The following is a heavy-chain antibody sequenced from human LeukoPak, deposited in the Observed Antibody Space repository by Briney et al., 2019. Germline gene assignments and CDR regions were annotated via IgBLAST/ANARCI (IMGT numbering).Heavy chain of an antibody. V-gene: IGHV1-69*05. CDR1: GGTFSSYA. J-gene: IGHJ5*02. Sequence: SVKVSCKASGGTFSSYAISWVRQAPGQGLEWMGRIIPIFGTANYAQKFQGRVTNTTDESTSTAYMELSSLRSEDTAVYYCARDGYYYDSSGYAYPYNWFDPWGQGTLVTVSS. D-gene: IGHD3-22*01. CDR3: ARDGYYYDSSGYAYPYNWFDP. CDR2: IIPIFGTA.